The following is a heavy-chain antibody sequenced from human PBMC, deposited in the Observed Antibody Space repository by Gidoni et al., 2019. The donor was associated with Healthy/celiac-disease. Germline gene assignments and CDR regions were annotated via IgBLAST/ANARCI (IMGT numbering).Heavy chain of an antibody. CDR1: GFTFSSYW. D-gene: IGHD3-3*01. CDR2: IKQDGSEK. CDR3: VRNYDFWSGYYKLSGHYYYGMDV. J-gene: IGHJ6*02. Sequence: EVQLVESGGGLVQPGGSLRLSCAASGFTFSSYWMSWVRPAPGKGLEWVANIKQDGSEKYYVDSVKGRFTISRDNAKNSLYLQMNSLRAEDTAVYYCVRNYDFWSGYYKLSGHYYYGMDVWGQGTTVTVSS. V-gene: IGHV3-7*01.